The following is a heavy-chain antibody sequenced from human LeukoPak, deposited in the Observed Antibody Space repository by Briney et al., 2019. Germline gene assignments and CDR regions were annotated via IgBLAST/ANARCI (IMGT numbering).Heavy chain of an antibody. D-gene: IGHD5-24*01. J-gene: IGHJ4*02. CDR2: INPNSGGT. CDR1: GYTFTGYY. CDR3: ARENRDGDDYNLGFDY. V-gene: IGHV1-2*02. Sequence: ASVKVSCTASGYTFTGYYMHWVRQAPGQGLEWMGWINPNSGGTNYAQKFQGRVTMTRDTSISTAYMELSRLRSDDTAVYYCARENRDGDDYNLGFDYWGQGTLVTVSS.